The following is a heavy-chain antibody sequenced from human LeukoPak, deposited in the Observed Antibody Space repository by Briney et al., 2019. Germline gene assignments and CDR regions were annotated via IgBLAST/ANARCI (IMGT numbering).Heavy chain of an antibody. J-gene: IGHJ6*04. CDR2: IIPIFGTA. Sequence: SVKVSCKASGGTFSSYAISWVRQAPGQGLEWMGGIIPIFGTANYAQKFQGRVTITADESTSTACMELSSLRSEDTAVYYCAVGKDIVVVPAASMLVSYYGMDVWGKGTTVTVSS. V-gene: IGHV1-69*13. CDR3: AVGKDIVVVPAASMLVSYYGMDV. CDR1: GGTFSSYA. D-gene: IGHD2-2*01.